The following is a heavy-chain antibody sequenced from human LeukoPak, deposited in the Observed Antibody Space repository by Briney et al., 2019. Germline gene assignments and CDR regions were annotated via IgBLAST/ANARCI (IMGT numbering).Heavy chain of an antibody. D-gene: IGHD6-13*01. CDR3: ARDRVIAATGTWIDY. J-gene: IGHJ4*02. V-gene: IGHV1-18*01. CDR1: GYTFTSYG. CDR2: ISAYNGDT. Sequence: EASVKVSCKASGYTFTSYGISWVRQAPGQGLEWMGWISAYNGDTNYALKLQGRVTMTTDTFTSTVYMELRSLRSDDTAVYYCARDRVIAATGTWIDYWGQGTRVTVSS.